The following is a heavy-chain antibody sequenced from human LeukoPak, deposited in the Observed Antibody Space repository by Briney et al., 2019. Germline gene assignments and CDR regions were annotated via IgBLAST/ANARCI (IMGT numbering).Heavy chain of an antibody. CDR2: INHSGST. CDR3: ARGLRYPSRMDV. CDR1: GGSFSGYY. J-gene: IGHJ6*04. V-gene: IGHV4-34*01. Sequence: PSETLSLTCAVYGGSFSGYYWSGVREPPGKGVEGVGEINHSGSTNYNPSLKSRVTISVDTSKNQFSLKLSSVTAADTAVYYCARGLRYPSRMDVWGKGTTVTVSS. D-gene: IGHD3-9*01.